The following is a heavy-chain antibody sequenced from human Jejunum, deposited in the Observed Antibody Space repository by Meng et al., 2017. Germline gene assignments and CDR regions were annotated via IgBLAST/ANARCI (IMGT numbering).Heavy chain of an antibody. V-gene: IGHV4-4*07. CDR3: GRDQNYYYGMDV. CDR1: GGPISNQY. CDR2: IDASGST. Sequence: SEILSLTCTVSGGPISNQYWSWIRQPAGKGLEWIGRIDASGSTNYNPSLKSRVTMSADTSKTQFSLKLSSVTAADTAVYYCGRDQNYYYGMDVWGQGTTVTVSS. J-gene: IGHJ6*02.